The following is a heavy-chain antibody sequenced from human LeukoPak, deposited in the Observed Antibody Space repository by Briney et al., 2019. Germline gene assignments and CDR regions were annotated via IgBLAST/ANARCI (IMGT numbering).Heavy chain of an antibody. CDR3: ARDLPSSSPPGGDP. J-gene: IGHJ5*02. V-gene: IGHV1-2*02. CDR2: INPNSGGT. CDR1: GYTFTGYY. D-gene: IGHD6-6*01. Sequence: GASVKVSCKASGYTFTGYYMHWVRQAPGQGLEWMGWINPNSGGTNYAQKFQGRVTMTRDTSISTAYMELSRLRSDDTAVYYRARDLPSSSPPGGDPWGQGTLVTVSS.